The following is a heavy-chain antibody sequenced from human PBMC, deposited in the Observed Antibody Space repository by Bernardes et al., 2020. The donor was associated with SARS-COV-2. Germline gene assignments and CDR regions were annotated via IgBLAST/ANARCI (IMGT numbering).Heavy chain of an antibody. CDR1: RFIFSTYC. Sequence: GGSLRLSCAASRFIFSTYCMSWVRQAPGKGLEWVANIKQDGTEKSYVDSVKGRFTISRDNAKNSVYLQMNSLRAEDTALYHCARGGGIAVAGTFDYWGQGTLVTVSS. CDR2: IKQDGTEK. CDR3: ARGGGIAVAGTFDY. J-gene: IGHJ4*02. D-gene: IGHD6-19*01. V-gene: IGHV3-7*03.